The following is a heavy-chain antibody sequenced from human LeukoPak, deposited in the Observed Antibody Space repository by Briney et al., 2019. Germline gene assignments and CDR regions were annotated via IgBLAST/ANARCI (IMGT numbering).Heavy chain of an antibody. CDR1: GFTVITND. V-gene: IGHV3-53*01. J-gene: IGHJ4*02. CDR3: ARGVEPLAANTLAY. CDR2: LYSDGNT. D-gene: IGHD1-14*01. Sequence: GGSLRLSCAASGFTVITNDMTWVRQAPGKGLEWVSVLYSDGNTKYANSVQGRFIISRDNSKNTLYLEMNSLSPDDTAVYYCARGVEPLAANTLAYWGQGTLVTVSS.